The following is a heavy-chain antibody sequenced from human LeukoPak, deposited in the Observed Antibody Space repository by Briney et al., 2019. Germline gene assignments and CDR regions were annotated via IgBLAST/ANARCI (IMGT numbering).Heavy chain of an antibody. J-gene: IGHJ4*02. V-gene: IGHV4-34*01. Sequence: SETLSLTCTVSGGSISSYYWSWIRQPPGKGLEWIGEINHSGSTNYNPSLRSRVTISVDTSKNQFSLKLSSVTAADTAVYYCAGGPPTGYSSSWYKGWYFDYWGQGTLVTVSS. CDR1: GGSISSYY. D-gene: IGHD6-13*01. CDR3: AGGPPTGYSSSWYKGWYFDY. CDR2: INHSGST.